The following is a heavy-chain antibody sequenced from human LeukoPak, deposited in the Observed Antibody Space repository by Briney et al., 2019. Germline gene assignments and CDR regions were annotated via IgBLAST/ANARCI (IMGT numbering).Heavy chain of an antibody. CDR2: ISGSGGST. CDR3: ARDFSSGDLWLYNWFDP. D-gene: IGHD7-27*01. V-gene: IGHV3-23*01. CDR1: GFTFSSYA. Sequence: PGGSLRLSCAASGFTFSSYAMSWVRQAPGKGLEWVSAISGSGGSTYYADSVKGRFTISRDNSKNTLYLQMNSLRAEDTAVYYCARDFSSGDLWLYNWFDPWGQGTLVTVSS. J-gene: IGHJ5*02.